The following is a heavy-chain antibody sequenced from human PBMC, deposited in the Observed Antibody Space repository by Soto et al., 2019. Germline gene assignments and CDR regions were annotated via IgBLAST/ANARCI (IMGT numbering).Heavy chain of an antibody. Sequence: SETLSLTCTVSAGSISRSSYYWGWIRQPPGKGLEWIGSIYYSGSTYYNPSLKSRVTISVGTSKNQFSLKLSSVTAADTAVYYCARALIEIIAAAGPYYFDYWGQGTLVTVSS. V-gene: IGHV4-39*01. CDR2: IYYSGST. D-gene: IGHD6-13*01. CDR3: ARALIEIIAAAGPYYFDY. CDR1: AGSISRSSYY. J-gene: IGHJ4*02.